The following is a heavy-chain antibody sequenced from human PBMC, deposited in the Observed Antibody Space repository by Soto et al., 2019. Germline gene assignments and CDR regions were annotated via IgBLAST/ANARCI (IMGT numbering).Heavy chain of an antibody. V-gene: IGHV4-34*01. Sequence: SETLSLTCAVYGGSFSGYYWSWIRQPPGKGLEWIGEINHSGSTNYNPSLKSRVTISVDTSKNQFSLKLSSVTAADTAVYYCARGRGYSYGSVPYYYYGMDVWGQGTTGTVSS. CDR3: ARGRGYSYGSVPYYYYGMDV. J-gene: IGHJ6*02. CDR2: INHSGST. CDR1: GGSFSGYY. D-gene: IGHD5-18*01.